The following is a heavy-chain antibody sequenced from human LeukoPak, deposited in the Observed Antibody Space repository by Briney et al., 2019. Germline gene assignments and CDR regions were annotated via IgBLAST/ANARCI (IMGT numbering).Heavy chain of an antibody. CDR3: AKPGPNAFDI. V-gene: IGHV3-38-3*01. Sequence: GGSLRLSCAASGFTVSSNEMSWVRQAPGKGLEWVSSMSGGSTYYADSVKGRFTISRDNSKNTLYLQMNSLRAEDTAVYYCAKPGPNAFDIWGQGTMVTVSS. CDR1: GFTVSSNE. CDR2: MSGGST. J-gene: IGHJ3*02.